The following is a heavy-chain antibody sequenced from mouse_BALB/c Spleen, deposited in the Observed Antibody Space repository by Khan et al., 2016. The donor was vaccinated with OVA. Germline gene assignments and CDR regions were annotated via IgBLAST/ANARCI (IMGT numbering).Heavy chain of an antibody. CDR3: AKGIWSYYFTLDY. Sequence: QVQLQQSGPGLVAPSQSLSLTCTVSGFSLTDYGVSWIRQPPGKGLEWLGVIWGGGSTYYTSVLKSRLSISKDNSKSQVFLKMISLQTDETAIYYCAKGIWSYYFTLDYWGQGTSVTVSS. D-gene: IGHD1-1*02. J-gene: IGHJ4*01. V-gene: IGHV2-6-5*01. CDR1: GFSLTDYG. CDR2: IWGGGST.